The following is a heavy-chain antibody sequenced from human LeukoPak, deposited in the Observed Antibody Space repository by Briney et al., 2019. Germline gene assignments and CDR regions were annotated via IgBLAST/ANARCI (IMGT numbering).Heavy chain of an antibody. CDR1: VFTFSSYG. D-gene: IGHD1-26*01. V-gene: IGHV3-30*18. J-gene: IGHJ6*03. CDR2: RSYDGSNK. Sequence: GGSLRLSCAASVFTFSSYGMHWVRQATGKGLEWVTVRSYDGSNKYYADSVKGRFTISRDNSKNTLYLQMNSLRAEDTAVYYCAKVEVVGATTRYYYYYMDVWGKGTTVTVSS. CDR3: AKVEVVGATTRYYYYYMDV.